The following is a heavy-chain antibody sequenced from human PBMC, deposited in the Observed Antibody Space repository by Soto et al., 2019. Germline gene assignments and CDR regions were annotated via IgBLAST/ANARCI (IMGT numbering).Heavy chain of an antibody. CDR1: GVSVTSGSHH. V-gene: IGHV4-61*01. Sequence: QVQVQESGPGLVKPSETLSLTCAVSGVSVTSGSHHFLWIRQPPGKGLEWIGQTGSTNYNPSLKSRISISLDTSKNQFSVNLNSVTSADTAVYYCGVYSAGSGGIGYCGQGTLVTISS. CDR3: GVYSAGSGGIGY. CDR2: QTGST. J-gene: IGHJ4*02. D-gene: IGHD2-8*02.